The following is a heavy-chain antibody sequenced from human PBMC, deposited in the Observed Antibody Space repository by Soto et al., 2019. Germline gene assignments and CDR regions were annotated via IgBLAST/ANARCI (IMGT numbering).Heavy chain of an antibody. CDR2: IYPRDSDT. CDR1: GDSFTGFW. V-gene: IGHV5-51*01. J-gene: IGHJ4*02. D-gene: IGHD6-19*01. CDR3: ARQHPLDSRVWFN. Sequence: GEPLKISCKVSGDSFTGFWIGWVRQMPGKGLEWLGSIYPRDSDTRYSPSFQGQVTISADKSLSTAYLQWNSLQASDTAIYYCARQHPLDSRVWFNWGQGALVTVSS.